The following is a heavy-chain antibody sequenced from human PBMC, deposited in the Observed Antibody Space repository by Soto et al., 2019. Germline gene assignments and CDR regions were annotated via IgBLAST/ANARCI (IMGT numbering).Heavy chain of an antibody. CDR1: GYTFTSYA. D-gene: IGHD2-21*02. Sequence: ASVKVSCKASGYTFTSYAMHWVRQAPGQRLEWMGWINAGNGNTKYSQKFQGGVTITRDTSASTAYMELSSLRSEDTAVYYCARFYCGGDCYFDYWGQGTLVTVSS. CDR2: INAGNGNT. J-gene: IGHJ4*02. CDR3: ARFYCGGDCYFDY. V-gene: IGHV1-3*01.